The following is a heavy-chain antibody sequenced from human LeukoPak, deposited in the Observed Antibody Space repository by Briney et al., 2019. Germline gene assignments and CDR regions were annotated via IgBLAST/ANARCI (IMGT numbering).Heavy chain of an antibody. J-gene: IGHJ4*02. CDR3: ARMEEDDSSGYYYAY. CDR1: GGTFTSEV. V-gene: IGHV1-69*04. CDR2: IIPSLGVA. Sequence: SVKVSCKASGGTFTSEVISWVRRAPGQGLEWMGRIIPSLGVADNAQKFQGRVTISADKSTSTVYMELSSLRSEDTAVYYCARMEEDDSSGYYYAYWGQGTLVTVSS. D-gene: IGHD3-22*01.